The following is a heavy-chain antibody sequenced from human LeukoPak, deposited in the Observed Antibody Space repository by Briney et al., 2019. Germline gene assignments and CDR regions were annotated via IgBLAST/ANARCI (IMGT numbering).Heavy chain of an antibody. CDR1: GGTFSSYA. J-gene: IGHJ3*02. CDR2: IIPIFGTA. CDR3: AVRYCSSTSCYSNDAFDI. Sequence: SSVKVSCKASGGTFSSYAISWVRQAPGQGLEWMGGIIPIFGTANYAQKFQGRVTITADKSTSTAYMKLGSLRSEDTAVYYCAVRYCSSTSCYSNDAFDIWGQGTMVTVSS. D-gene: IGHD2-2*01. V-gene: IGHV1-69*06.